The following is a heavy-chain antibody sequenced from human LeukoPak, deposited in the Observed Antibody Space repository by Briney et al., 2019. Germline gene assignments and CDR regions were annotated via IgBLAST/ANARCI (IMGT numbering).Heavy chain of an antibody. CDR3: ARDHRVAGATGSSDY. CDR2: IKQDGSEK. D-gene: IGHD1-26*01. Sequence: PGGSLRLSCAASGFTFSSYWMSWVRQAPGKGLEWVANIKQDGSEKHYVDSVKGRFTISRDNAKNSLYLQMNSLRAEDTAVYHCARDHRVAGATGSSDYWGQGTLVTVSS. CDR1: GFTFSSYW. V-gene: IGHV3-7*01. J-gene: IGHJ4*02.